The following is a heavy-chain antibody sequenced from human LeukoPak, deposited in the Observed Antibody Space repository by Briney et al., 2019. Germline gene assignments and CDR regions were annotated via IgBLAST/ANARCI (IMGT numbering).Heavy chain of an antibody. D-gene: IGHD1-26*01. CDR1: GGSFSGYY. J-gene: IGHJ6*03. V-gene: IGHV4-34*01. Sequence: PSETLSLTCAVYGGSFSGYYWSWIRQPPGKGLEWIGEINHSGSTNYNPSLKSRVTISVDTSKNQFSLKLSSVTAADTAVYYCASLSGRLFSHYYYMDVWGKGTTVTVSS. CDR2: INHSGST. CDR3: ASLSGRLFSHYYYMDV.